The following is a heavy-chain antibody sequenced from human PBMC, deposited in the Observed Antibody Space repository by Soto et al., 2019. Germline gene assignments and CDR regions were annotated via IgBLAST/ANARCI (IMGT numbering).Heavy chain of an antibody. J-gene: IGHJ3*02. D-gene: IGHD5-12*01. Sequence: VGSLRLSCAASGFIFSSYGMHWVRQAPGKGLEWVAVIWYHGSNKYYADSVKGRFTISRDNSKNTLYLQMNSLRAEDTAAYYCRATADDAFDIWGQGTMVTVSS. CDR1: GFIFSSYG. V-gene: IGHV3-33*01. CDR2: IWYHGSNK. CDR3: RATADDAFDI.